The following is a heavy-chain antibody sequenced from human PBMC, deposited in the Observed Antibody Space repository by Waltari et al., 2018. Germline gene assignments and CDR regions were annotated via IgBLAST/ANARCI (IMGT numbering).Heavy chain of an antibody. CDR2: FDHEDGET. V-gene: IGHV1-24*01. Sequence: QVQLVQSGAEVKKPGASVKVSCKVSGYTLTELSMHWVRQAPGKGLEWMGGFDHEDGETIYAQKFQGRVTMTEDTSTDTAYMELSSLRSEDTAVYYCATDLGSYYDSNDAFDIWGQGTMVTVSS. D-gene: IGHD3-22*01. CDR1: GYTLTELS. CDR3: ATDLGSYYDSNDAFDI. J-gene: IGHJ3*02.